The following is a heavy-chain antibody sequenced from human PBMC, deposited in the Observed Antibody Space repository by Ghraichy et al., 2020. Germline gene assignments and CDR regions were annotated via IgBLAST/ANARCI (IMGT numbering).Heavy chain of an antibody. D-gene: IGHD5-24*01. J-gene: IGHJ4*02. V-gene: IGHV3-30*18. CDR3: AKDKGGDGYNFPCDY. CDR2: ISYDGSNK. Sequence: GGSLRLSCAASGFTFSSYGMHWVRQAPGKGLEWVAVISYDGSNKYYADSVKGRFTISRDNSKNTLYLQMNSLRAEDTAVYYCAKDKGGDGYNFPCDYWGQGTLVTVSS. CDR1: GFTFSSYG.